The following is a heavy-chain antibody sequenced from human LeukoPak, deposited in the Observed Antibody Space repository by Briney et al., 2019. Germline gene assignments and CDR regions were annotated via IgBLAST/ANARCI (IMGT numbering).Heavy chain of an antibody. J-gene: IGHJ6*02. D-gene: IGHD3-22*01. CDR1: GGSFSGHY. CDR3: ARQANYYDSSGSLYYYGMDV. V-gene: IGHV4-34*01. CDR2: INHSGST. Sequence: SETLSPTCAVYGGSFSGHYWSWIRQPPGKGLEWIGEINHSGSTNYNPSLKSRVTISVDTSKNQFSLKLTSVTAADTAVYYCARQANYYDSSGSLYYYGMDVWGQGTTVTVSS.